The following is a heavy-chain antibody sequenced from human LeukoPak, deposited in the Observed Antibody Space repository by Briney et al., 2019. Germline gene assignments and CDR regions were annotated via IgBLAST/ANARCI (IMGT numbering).Heavy chain of an antibody. J-gene: IGHJ6*02. CDR1: GYTFTSYY. D-gene: IGHD6-19*01. CDR3: AREQWLVQGGYYYYYGMDV. CDR2: INPSGGST. Sequence: ASVKVSCKASGYTFTSYYMHWVRQAPGQGLEWMGIINPSGGSTSYAQKFQGRVTMTRDTSTSTVYMELSSLRSEDTAVYYCAREQWLVQGGYYYYYGMDVWGQGTTVTVSS. V-gene: IGHV1-46*01.